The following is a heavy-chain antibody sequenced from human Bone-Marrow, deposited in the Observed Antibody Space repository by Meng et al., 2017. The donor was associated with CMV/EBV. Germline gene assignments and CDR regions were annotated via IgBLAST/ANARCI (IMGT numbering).Heavy chain of an antibody. J-gene: IGHJ5*02. D-gene: IGHD3-3*01. CDR3: VREDGVDASRGIRFDP. CDR1: GFGFSAYW. Sequence: GESLKISCAASGFGFSAYWMHWARQGPGKGLVWVSRINHDGSNTIYADSVKGRFTISRDNAKNTLYLQMNTLRAEDTDVYYCVREDGVDASRGIRFDPWGQGTLVTVSS. CDR2: INHDGSNT. V-gene: IGHV3-74*01.